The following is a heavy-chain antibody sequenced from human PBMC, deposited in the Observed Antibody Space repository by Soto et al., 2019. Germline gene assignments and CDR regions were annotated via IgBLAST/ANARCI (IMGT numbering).Heavy chain of an antibody. CDR2: IYYSGST. CDR1: GGSISSYY. D-gene: IGHD2-2*01. J-gene: IGHJ5*02. CDR3: ARQGPAYILNTWFDP. V-gene: IGHV4-59*01. Sequence: SETLSLTCTVSGGSISSYYWSWIRQPPGKGLEWIGYIYYSGSTNYNPSLKSRATISLDTSRNQFSLRLTSVTAADTAVYYCARQGPAYILNTWFDPWGQGTMGTVSS.